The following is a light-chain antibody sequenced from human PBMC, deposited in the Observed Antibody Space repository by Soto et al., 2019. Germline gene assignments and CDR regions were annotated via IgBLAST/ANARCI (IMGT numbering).Light chain of an antibody. J-gene: IGKJ1*01. CDR3: QQYYNWPRT. V-gene: IGKV3-15*01. CDR1: QSVSSSY. Sequence: EIVLTKSPGTLSLSPGERATLSCRASQSVSSSYLAWYQQKPGQAPRLLIYGASTRAPGIPVRFSGSGSGTEFTLTITSLQSEDFAVYYCQQYYNWPRTFGQGTKVDIK. CDR2: GAS.